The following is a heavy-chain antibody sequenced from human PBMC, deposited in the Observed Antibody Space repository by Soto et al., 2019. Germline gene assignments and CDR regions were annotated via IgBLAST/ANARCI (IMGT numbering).Heavy chain of an antibody. J-gene: IGHJ4*02. V-gene: IGHV3-23*01. D-gene: IGHD6-19*01. CDR3: ATXXVXXXLVFWYFDY. CDR1: GFTFSSYA. CDR2: ISGSGGST. Sequence: EVQLLESGGGLVQPGGSLRLSCAASGFTFSSYAMSWVRQAPGKGLEWVSAISGSGGSTYYADSVKGRFTISRDNSKXTLYLQXXSLRAEDTAVYYCATXXVXXXLVFWYFDYWGQGTLVTVSS.